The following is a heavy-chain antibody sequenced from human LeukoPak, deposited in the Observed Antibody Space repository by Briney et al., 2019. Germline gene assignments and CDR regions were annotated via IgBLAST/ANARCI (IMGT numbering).Heavy chain of an antibody. CDR1: GGTFSSYA. V-gene: IGHV1-69*06. CDR2: IIPIFGTA. CDR3: ARGGAAAAPNFDY. D-gene: IGHD6-13*01. Sequence: SVKVSCKASGGTFSSYAISWVRQAPGQGLEWMGGIIPIFGTANYAQKFQGRVTITADKSTSTAYMELSSLRSEDTAVYYCARGGAAAAPNFDYWGQGTLVTVSS. J-gene: IGHJ4*02.